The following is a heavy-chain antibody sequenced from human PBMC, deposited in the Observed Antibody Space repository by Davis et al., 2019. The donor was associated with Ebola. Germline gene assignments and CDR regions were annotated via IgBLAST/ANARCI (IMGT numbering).Heavy chain of an antibody. J-gene: IGHJ6*02. CDR2: ISSSGSTI. CDR3: ARENYHGMDL. Sequence: GGSLRLSCAASGFTFSSYEMNWVRQAPGKGLEWVSYISSSGSTIYYADSVKGRFTISRDNAKNSLYLQMNSLRAEDTAVYYCARENYHGMDLWGQGTTVTVSS. V-gene: IGHV3-48*03. CDR1: GFTFSSYE.